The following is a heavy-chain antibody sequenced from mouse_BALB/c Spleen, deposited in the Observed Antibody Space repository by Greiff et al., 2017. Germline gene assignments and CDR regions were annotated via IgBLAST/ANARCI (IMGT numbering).Heavy chain of an antibody. CDR3: ARIWDSMDY. J-gene: IGHJ4*01. V-gene: IGHV5-17*02. CDR1: GFTFSSFG. CDR2: ISSGSSTI. D-gene: IGHD4-1*01. Sequence: EVKLVESGGGLVQPGGSRKLSCAASGFTFSSFGMHWVRQAPEKGLEWVAYISSGSSTIYYADTVKGRFTISRDNPKNTLFLQITSLRSEDTAMYYCARIWDSMDYWGQGTSVTVSS.